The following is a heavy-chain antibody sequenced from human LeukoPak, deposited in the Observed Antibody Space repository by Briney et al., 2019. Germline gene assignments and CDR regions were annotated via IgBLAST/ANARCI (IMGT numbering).Heavy chain of an antibody. J-gene: IGHJ4*02. CDR1: GFTFSSYW. CDR2: ISYDGSNK. D-gene: IGHD5-18*01. CDR3: AKSDTWIQLWFLDY. V-gene: IGHV3-30*18. Sequence: PGGSLRLSCAASGFTFSSYWMSWVRQAPGKGLEWVAVISYDGSNKYYADSVKGRFTISRDNSKNTLYLQMNSLRAEDTAVYYCAKSDTWIQLWFLDYWGQGTLVTVSS.